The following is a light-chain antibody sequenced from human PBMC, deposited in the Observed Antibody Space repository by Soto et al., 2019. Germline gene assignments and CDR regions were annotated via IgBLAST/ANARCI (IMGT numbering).Light chain of an antibody. CDR1: QSVRTN. CDR2: YAS. J-gene: IGKJ5*01. Sequence: EIMMTQSPATLYVSPGERATLSCRARQSVRTNLAWYQQKPGQAPRLLIYYASTRATGIPARFSGSGSGTEFTLTISSLQSEDFALYYCQQYNNWPPITCGQGTRLEIK. V-gene: IGKV3-15*01. CDR3: QQYNNWPPIT.